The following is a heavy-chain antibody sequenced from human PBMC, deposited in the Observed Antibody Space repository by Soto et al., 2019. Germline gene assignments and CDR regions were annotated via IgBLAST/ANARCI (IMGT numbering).Heavy chain of an antibody. D-gene: IGHD2-2*01. CDR2: IIPTSETT. J-gene: IGHJ6*02. CDR1: GGTFSSYA. CDR3: ARSQGSSTSLEIYYYYYYGMDV. Sequence: QVQLVQSGAEVKKPGSSVKVSCKASGGTFSSYAISWVRQAPGQGLEWMGGIIPTSETTNYAQKFQGRVTITADESKSTAYMVLSSLRSEDTAVYYCARSQGSSTSLEIYYYYYYGMDVWGQGTTVTVSS. V-gene: IGHV1-69*01.